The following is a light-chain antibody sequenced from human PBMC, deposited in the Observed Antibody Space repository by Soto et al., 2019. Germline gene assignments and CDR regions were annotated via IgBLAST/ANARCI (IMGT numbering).Light chain of an antibody. CDR3: GTWDLSLSGVV. Sequence: QSVLTQPPSVSAAPGQKVTISCSGSSSNIGTKYVSWYQHLPGTAPKLLIYDDNKRPSGIPDRFSGSKSGTSATLGITGLQTGDEDDYYCGTWDLSLSGVVFGGGTKLTVL. V-gene: IGLV1-51*01. J-gene: IGLJ2*01. CDR2: DDN. CDR1: SSNIGTKY.